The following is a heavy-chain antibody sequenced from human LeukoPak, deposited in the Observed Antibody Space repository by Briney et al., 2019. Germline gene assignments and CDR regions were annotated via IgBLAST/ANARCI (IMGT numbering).Heavy chain of an antibody. CDR3: ARGDEVIATPGGWFDP. Sequence: SVKVSCKASGGTFTSYSISWVRQAPGQGLEWMGGIIPIFGTADYAQKFQGRVTITTDESTSTAYMELSSLRSEDTAVYYCARGDEVIATPGGWFDPWGQGTLVTVSS. D-gene: IGHD3-16*01. CDR2: IIPIFGTA. V-gene: IGHV1-69*05. CDR1: GGTFTSYS. J-gene: IGHJ5*02.